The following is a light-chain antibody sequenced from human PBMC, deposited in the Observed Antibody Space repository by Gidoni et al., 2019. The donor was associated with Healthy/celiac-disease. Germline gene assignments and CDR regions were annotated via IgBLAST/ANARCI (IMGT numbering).Light chain of an antibody. V-gene: IGKV1-39*01. CDR3: QQSYSTPWT. Sequence: DIQMSPPPSSLSASLGDRGTITCRASKSISSYLNWYQQKPGKAPKLLIYAASSLQSGVPSRFSGSGSGTDFTLTISSLQPEDFATYYCQQSYSTPWTFGQGTKVEIK. J-gene: IGKJ1*01. CDR2: AAS. CDR1: KSISSY.